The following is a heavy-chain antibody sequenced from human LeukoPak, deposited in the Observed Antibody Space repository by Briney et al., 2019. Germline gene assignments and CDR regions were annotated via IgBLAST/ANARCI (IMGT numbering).Heavy chain of an antibody. V-gene: IGHV1-2*02. Sequence: ASVKVSCKSSAYSFADYYIHWVRQAPGQGFEWMGWIRPKNDATNYAQKFQGRVTMTRDTSISTVYMELRSLRSDDTAVYYCARGDMYYEDSAYRSFDLWGPGILVTVSS. CDR3: ARGDMYYEDSAYRSFDL. D-gene: IGHD3-16*01. J-gene: IGHJ4*02. CDR1: AYSFADYY. CDR2: IRPKNDAT.